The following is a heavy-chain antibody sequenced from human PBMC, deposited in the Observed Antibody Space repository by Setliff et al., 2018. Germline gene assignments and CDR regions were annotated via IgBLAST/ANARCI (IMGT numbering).Heavy chain of an antibody. Sequence: PGESLKISCKGSGYRFASYWIGWVRQMPGKGLEWMGFIYPGDSDTRYSPSFQGQVTISADKTLSTAHLQWSSLKASDTAIYYCARRAAAHDWFDPWGQGTLVTVSS. CDR1: GYRFASYW. D-gene: IGHD2-15*01. CDR2: IYPGDSDT. CDR3: ARRAAAHDWFDP. V-gene: IGHV5-51*01. J-gene: IGHJ5*02.